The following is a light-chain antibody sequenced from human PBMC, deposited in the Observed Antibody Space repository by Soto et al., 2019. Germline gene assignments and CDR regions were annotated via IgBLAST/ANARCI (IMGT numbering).Light chain of an antibody. CDR3: QQYNSYSPWT. J-gene: IGKJ1*01. CDR1: QIISSW. Sequence: DIQMTQSPSTLSASVGDRVTITCRASQIISSWLAWYQQKPGKAPKLLIYKASSLESGVPSRFSGSGSGTEFTLTISSLQPDDVATYYCQQYNSYSPWTFGQGTKVEIK. V-gene: IGKV1-5*03. CDR2: KAS.